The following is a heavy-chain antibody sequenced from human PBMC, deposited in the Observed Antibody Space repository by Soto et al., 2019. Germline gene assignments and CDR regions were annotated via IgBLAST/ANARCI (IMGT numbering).Heavy chain of an antibody. CDR2: INPKNGDT. V-gene: IGHV1-2*02. J-gene: IGHJ6*02. D-gene: IGHD2-15*01. CDR3: SKGRWTVGHCSGGSCYDGMDV. Sequence: GWINPKNGDTNYAQKFQGRVTMTRDTSINTVYMELNSLKSDDTAVYYCSKGRWTVGHCSGGSCYDGMDVWGQGTTVTVSS.